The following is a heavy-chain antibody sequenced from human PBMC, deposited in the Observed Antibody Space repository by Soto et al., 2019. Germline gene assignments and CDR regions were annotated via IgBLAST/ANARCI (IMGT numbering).Heavy chain of an antibody. Sequence: PSETLSLTCSVSGGSIGSGYYYWSWIRQPPGKGLEWIGNIYYSGNTSYNPSLKSRLIISIDTSKNQSSLKVGSVTAAETAVYYCASSSLYGMGVWGRGTTVTVSS. J-gene: IGHJ6*02. CDR1: GGSIGSGYYY. CDR3: ASSSLYGMGV. V-gene: IGHV4-30-4*01. CDR2: IYYSGNT.